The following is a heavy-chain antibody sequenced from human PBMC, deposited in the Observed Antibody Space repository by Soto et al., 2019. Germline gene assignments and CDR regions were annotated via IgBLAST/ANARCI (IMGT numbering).Heavy chain of an antibody. V-gene: IGHV6-1*01. Sequence: PSQTLSITCAISGDSVSSNSAAWNWIRQSPSRGLEWLGRTYYRSKWYNDYAVSVKSRITINPDTSKNQFSLQLNSVTPEDTAVYYCARENCSGGSCYQSWYFDLWGRGTLVTVSS. CDR3: ARENCSGGSCYQSWYFDL. J-gene: IGHJ2*01. CDR2: TYYRSKWYN. D-gene: IGHD2-15*01. CDR1: GDSVSSNSAA.